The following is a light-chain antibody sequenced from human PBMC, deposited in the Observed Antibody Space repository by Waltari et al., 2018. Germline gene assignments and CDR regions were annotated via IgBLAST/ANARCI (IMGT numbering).Light chain of an antibody. V-gene: IGLV2-8*01. Sequence: QSALTQPPSASGSPGQSVTISCTGTSSDVGGYNFFPWYQHPPGKAPRPIICEVRGRPSGVPDLFSGSKSGTTASLTVSGLQAEDEADYYCSSYVANNNPVFGGGTKLTVL. CDR3: SSYVANNNPV. J-gene: IGLJ2*01. CDR2: EVR. CDR1: SSDVGGYNF.